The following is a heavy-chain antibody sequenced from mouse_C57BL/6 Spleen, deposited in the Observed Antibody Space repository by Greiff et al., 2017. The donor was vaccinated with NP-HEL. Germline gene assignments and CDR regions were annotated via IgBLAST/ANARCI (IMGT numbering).Heavy chain of an antibody. J-gene: IGHJ2*01. CDR2: IHPNSGST. CDR3: AITTVVPAFDY. Sequence: QVQLKQPGAELVKPGASVKLSCKASGYTFTSYWMHWVKQRPGQGLEWIGMIHPNSGSTNYNEKFKSKATLTVDKSSSTAYMQLSSLTSEDSAVYYCAITTVVPAFDYWGQGTTLTVSS. D-gene: IGHD1-1*01. V-gene: IGHV1-64*01. CDR1: GYTFTSYW.